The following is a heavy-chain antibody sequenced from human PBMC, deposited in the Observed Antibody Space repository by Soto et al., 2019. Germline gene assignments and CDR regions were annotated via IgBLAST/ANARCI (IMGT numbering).Heavy chain of an antibody. CDR3: ARDPTTVTNYSYYALDV. V-gene: IGHV4-61*01. Sequence: QVQLQESGPGLVKPSETLSLTCTVSGGSVSSGSYYWSWIRQPPGKGLEWIGYISYSGSTNYNPSLKSRLTISVDTSKNQFSLKLSSVTAADTAVYYCARDPTTVTNYSYYALDVWGQGTTVTVSS. J-gene: IGHJ6*02. D-gene: IGHD4-17*01. CDR1: GGSVSSGSYY. CDR2: ISYSGST.